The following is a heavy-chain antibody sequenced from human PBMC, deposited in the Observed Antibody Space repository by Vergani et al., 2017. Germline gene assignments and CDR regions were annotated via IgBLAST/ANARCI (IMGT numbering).Heavy chain of an antibody. Sequence: QLQESGPGLVKPSATLSLTCSVSGASMNNYYWNWIRQTPGKGLEWIGYIYLGGTTTYNPSLESRVSLSADTSKNQFSLQLTSVTAADTAVYYCARGPSVVQGHYIYYYSYFMDVWGKGTTVTVSS. CDR1: GASMNNYY. V-gene: IGHV4-59*01. CDR2: IYLGGTT. D-gene: IGHD2-15*01. J-gene: IGHJ6*03. CDR3: ARGPSVVQGHYIYYYSYFMDV.